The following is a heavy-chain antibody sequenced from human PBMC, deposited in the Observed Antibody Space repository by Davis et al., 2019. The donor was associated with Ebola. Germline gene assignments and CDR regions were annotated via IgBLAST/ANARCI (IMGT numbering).Heavy chain of an antibody. Sequence: MPSETLSLTCTVSGGSISSGGYHWSWIRQSPGKGLEWIGFIYDIGITHYNPSLRSRVTMSLATSKNQFSLKLTSVIAADSAVYYCARGVGGYDFNWFDPWGQGALVTVSS. CDR2: IYDIGIT. D-gene: IGHD5-12*01. J-gene: IGHJ5*02. V-gene: IGHV4-31*03. CDR3: ARGVGGYDFNWFDP. CDR1: GGSISSGGYH.